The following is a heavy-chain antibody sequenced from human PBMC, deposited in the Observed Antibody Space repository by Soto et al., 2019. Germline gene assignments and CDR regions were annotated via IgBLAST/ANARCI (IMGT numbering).Heavy chain of an antibody. CDR3: AIARQLVRRDNWFDP. J-gene: IGHJ5*02. V-gene: IGHV1-3*01. CDR2: INAGNGNT. CDR1: GYTFTSYA. D-gene: IGHD6-13*01. Sequence: ASVKVSCKASGYTFTSYAMHWVRQAPGQRLEWMGWINAGNGNTKYSQKFQGRVTITRDTSASTAYMELSSLRSEDTAVYYCAIARQLVRRDNWFDPRGQRTLVTVSS.